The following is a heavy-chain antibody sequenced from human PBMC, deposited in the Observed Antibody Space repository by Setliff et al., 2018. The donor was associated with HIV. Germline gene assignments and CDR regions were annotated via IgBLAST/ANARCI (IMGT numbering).Heavy chain of an antibody. V-gene: IGHV1-2*02. CDR1: AYTFMNYG. Sequence: ASVKVSCKASAYTFMNYGISWVRQAPGQGLEWMGWITPNSGGTNYAQKFQGRVTMTRDTSISTAYMELSRLRSDDTAVYYCARDLGYSSSSGWFDPWGQGTLVTVSS. CDR3: ARDLGYSSSSGWFDP. CDR2: ITPNSGGT. D-gene: IGHD6-6*01. J-gene: IGHJ5*02.